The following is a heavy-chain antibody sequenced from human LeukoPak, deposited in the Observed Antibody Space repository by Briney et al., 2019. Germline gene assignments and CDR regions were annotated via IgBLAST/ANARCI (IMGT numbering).Heavy chain of an antibody. CDR1: RYTFTSYD. J-gene: IGHJ4*02. V-gene: IGHV1-8*01. CDR3: ARLSQTPDYYTLGGYYYLGY. Sequence: ASVKVSCKASRYTFTSYDINWVREAAGHGLEWMGWMNPNTGRTGYAQRFQGRITMTRDTSINTAYMELTNLRSEDTAIYYCARLSQTPDYYTLGGYYYLGYWGQGTPVTVSS. CDR2: MNPNTGRT. D-gene: IGHD3-10*01.